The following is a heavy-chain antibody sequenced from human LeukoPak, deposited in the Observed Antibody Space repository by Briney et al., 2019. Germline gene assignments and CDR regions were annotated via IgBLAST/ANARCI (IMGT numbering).Heavy chain of an antibody. CDR1: GFTVSSNY. Sequence: GGSLRLSCAASGFTVSSNYMSWVRQAPGKGLEWVSVIYSGGSTYYADSVTGRFTISRDNSRNTLHLQMNSLRGDDTAVYYCAKDVGKWESLHFFDYWGQGTLVTVSS. J-gene: IGHJ4*02. CDR2: IYSGGST. V-gene: IGHV3-53*01. CDR3: AKDVGKWESLHFFDY. D-gene: IGHD1-26*01.